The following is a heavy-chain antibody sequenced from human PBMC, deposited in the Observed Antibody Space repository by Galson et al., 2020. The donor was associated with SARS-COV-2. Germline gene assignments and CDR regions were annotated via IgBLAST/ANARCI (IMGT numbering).Heavy chain of an antibody. CDR1: GDSVSSHSAA. Sequence: SQTLSLTCAISGDSVSSHSAAWNWIRQSPSRGLEWLGRAYYRSQWSTDYAVSAKSRITINPATSKNQFSLQLNSVTPEDAAMYYCAGRVAGAGCLHIWGQGTMVIVSS. CDR2: AYYRSQWST. V-gene: IGHV6-1*01. D-gene: IGHD6-19*01. CDR3: AGRVAGAGCLHI. J-gene: IGHJ3*02.